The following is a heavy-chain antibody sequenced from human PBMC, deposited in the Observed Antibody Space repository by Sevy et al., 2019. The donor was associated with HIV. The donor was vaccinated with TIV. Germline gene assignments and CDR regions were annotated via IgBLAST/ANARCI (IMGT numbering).Heavy chain of an antibody. D-gene: IGHD4-4*01. V-gene: IGHV4-59*01. Sequence: SETLSLTCTVSGGSISSYYWSWIRQPPGKGLEWIGYIYYSGSTNYNPSLKSRVTISVDTSKNQFSLKLSSVTAADTAVYYCARVGGGEMTTVTPGQIPFYYGMDVWGQGTTVTVSS. CDR1: GGSISSYY. CDR3: ARVGGGEMTTVTPGQIPFYYGMDV. CDR2: IYYSGST. J-gene: IGHJ6*02.